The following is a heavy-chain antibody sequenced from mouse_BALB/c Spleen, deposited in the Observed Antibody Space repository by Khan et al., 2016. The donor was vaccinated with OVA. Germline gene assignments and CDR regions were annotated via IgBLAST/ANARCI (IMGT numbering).Heavy chain of an antibody. D-gene: IGHD1-1*01. Sequence: VQLQQSRPELVKPGSSLKVACKASGYAFTDYNMYWVKQSHGKSLEWIGYIEPYSGGISYNQKFKGKATLTVDKSSSTAFMHLNSLTSEDSAVYYCARMIITTHCYAMDYWGQGTSVTVSS. J-gene: IGHJ4*01. CDR1: GYAFTDYN. V-gene: IGHV1S135*01. CDR3: ARMIITTHCYAMDY. CDR2: IEPYSGGI.